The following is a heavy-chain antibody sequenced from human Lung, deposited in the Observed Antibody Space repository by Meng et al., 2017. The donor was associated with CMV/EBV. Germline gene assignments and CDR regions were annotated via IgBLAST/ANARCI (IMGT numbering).Heavy chain of an antibody. V-gene: IGHV3-30*02. Sequence: GGSLRLXCAASGTSFSTYAMNWVRQAPGKGLEWVASLRHDGSGEHYADSVKGRFTISRDTSKEKLYLQMNSLRAEDTAVYYCAKSPPRMITFGGLIATTRDQGXLVTVSS. J-gene: IGHJ4*02. CDR1: GTSFSTYA. CDR3: AKSPPRMITFGGLIATT. D-gene: IGHD3-16*02. CDR2: LRHDGSGE.